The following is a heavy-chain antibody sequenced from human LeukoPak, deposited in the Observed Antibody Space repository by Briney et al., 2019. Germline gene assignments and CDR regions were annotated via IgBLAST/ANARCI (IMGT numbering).Heavy chain of an antibody. CDR3: ARDGSILYSSGWYDY. Sequence: ASVKVSCKASGYTFTSYGISWVRQAPGQGLEWMGWISAYNGNTNYAQKLQGRATMTTDTSTSTAYMELRSLRSDDTAVYYCARDGSILYSSGWYDYWGQGTLVTVSS. D-gene: IGHD6-19*01. J-gene: IGHJ4*02. CDR2: ISAYNGNT. V-gene: IGHV1-18*01. CDR1: GYTFTSYG.